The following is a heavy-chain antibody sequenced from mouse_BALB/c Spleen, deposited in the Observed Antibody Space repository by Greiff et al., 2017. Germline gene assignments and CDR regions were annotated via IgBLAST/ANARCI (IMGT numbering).Heavy chain of an antibody. CDR3: ARGDYYGSSYGYFDV. Sequence: VQLKQSGPGLVAPSQSLSITCTVSGFSLTSYGVHWVRQPPGKGLEWLGVIWAGGSTNYNSALMSRLSISKDNSKSQVFLKMNSLQTDDTAMYYCARGDYYGSSYGYFDVWGAGTTVTVSS. J-gene: IGHJ1*01. CDR2: IWAGGST. V-gene: IGHV2-9*02. CDR1: GFSLTSYG. D-gene: IGHD1-1*01.